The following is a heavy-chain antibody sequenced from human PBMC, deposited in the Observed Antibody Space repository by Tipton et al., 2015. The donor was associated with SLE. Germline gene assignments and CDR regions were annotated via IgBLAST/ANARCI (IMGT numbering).Heavy chain of an antibody. D-gene: IGHD5-18*01. CDR1: GGSISSSSYY. J-gene: IGHJ4*02. CDR3: ARGARGYSYG. CDR2: IYYSGST. Sequence: TLSLTCTVSGGSISSSSYYWSWIRQPPGKGLEWIGYIYYSGSTNYNPSLKSRVTISVDTSKNQFSLKLTSVTAADTAVYYCARGARGYSYGWGQGALVTVSS. V-gene: IGHV4-61*01.